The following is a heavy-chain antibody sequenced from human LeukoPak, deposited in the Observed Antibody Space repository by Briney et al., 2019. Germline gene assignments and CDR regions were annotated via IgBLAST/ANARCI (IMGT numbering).Heavy chain of an antibody. Sequence: ASVKVSCKASGYIFTGYYMHWVRQAPGQGLEWMGWINPNSGGTNYAQKFQGRVTMTRDTSISTAYMELSRLRSDDTAVYYCARDRSLTMIVVVDDAFDIWGQGTMVTVSS. V-gene: IGHV1-2*02. CDR1: GYIFTGYY. CDR3: ARDRSLTMIVVVDDAFDI. D-gene: IGHD3-22*01. J-gene: IGHJ3*02. CDR2: INPNSGGT.